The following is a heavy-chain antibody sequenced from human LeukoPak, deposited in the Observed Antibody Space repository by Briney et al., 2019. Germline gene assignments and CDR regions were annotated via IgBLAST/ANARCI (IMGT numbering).Heavy chain of an antibody. D-gene: IGHD1-26*01. CDR2: MWYDGSRE. CDR3: ARDLSFGSLDF. J-gene: IGHJ4*02. V-gene: IGHV3-33*01. CDR1: GFILSNHG. Sequence: PGGSLSLSCAASGFILSNHGMHWVRQAPRKGLEWVAGMWYDGSREDYADSVKGRFTISRDMSKNTLNLQMNSLRVEDTAMFYCARDLSFGSLDFRGQGTLVTVSS.